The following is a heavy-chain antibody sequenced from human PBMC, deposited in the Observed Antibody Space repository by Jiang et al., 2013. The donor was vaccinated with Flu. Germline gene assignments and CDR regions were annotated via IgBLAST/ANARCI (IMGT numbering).Heavy chain of an antibody. Sequence: QPGRSLRLSCAASGFTFSSYAMHWVRQAPGKGLEWVAVISYDGSNKYYADSVKGRFTISRDNSKNTLYLQMNSLRAEDTAVYYCARDGTDSSGPQTPPFDYWGQGTLVTVSS. CDR3: ARDGTDSSGPQTPPFDY. CDR2: ISYDGSNK. D-gene: IGHD3-22*01. V-gene: IGHV3-30-3*01. J-gene: IGHJ4*02. CDR1: GFTFSSYA.